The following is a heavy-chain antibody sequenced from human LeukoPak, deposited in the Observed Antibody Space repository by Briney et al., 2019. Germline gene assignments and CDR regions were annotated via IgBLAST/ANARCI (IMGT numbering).Heavy chain of an antibody. CDR3: ARDSGRVVPAAMRFDP. Sequence: ASVKVSCKASGGTFSSYAISWVRQAPGQGLEWMGRIIPIFGTANYAQKFQGRVTITTDESTSTAYMEPSSLRSEDTAVYYCARDSGRVVPAAMRFDPWGQGTLVTVSS. J-gene: IGHJ5*02. CDR1: GGTFSSYA. V-gene: IGHV1-69*05. D-gene: IGHD2-2*01. CDR2: IIPIFGTA.